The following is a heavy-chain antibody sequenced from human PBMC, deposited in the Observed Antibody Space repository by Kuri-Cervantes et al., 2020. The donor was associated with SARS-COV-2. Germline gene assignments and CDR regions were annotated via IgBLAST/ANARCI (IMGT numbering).Heavy chain of an antibody. CDR3: ARGGSGAAALFDY. CDR2: IYSSGTT. D-gene: IGHD3-3*01. J-gene: IGHJ4*02. Sequence: SETLSLTCNVSGGSISSYYWSWIRQPAGKGLEWIGRIYSSGTTKYNPSLTSRVTMSVDTPKNQFSLKLGSVTAADTAVYYCARGGSGAAALFDYWGQGTLVTVSS. V-gene: IGHV4-4*07. CDR1: GGSISSYY.